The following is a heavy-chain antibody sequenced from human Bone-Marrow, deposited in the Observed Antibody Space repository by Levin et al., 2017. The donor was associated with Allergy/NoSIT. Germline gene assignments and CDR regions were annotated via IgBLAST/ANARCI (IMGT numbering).Heavy chain of an antibody. Sequence: PSETLSLTCTVSGGSISSYYWSWIRLPPGKGLEWIGYIYYTGSSNYSPSLMSRVTISLDTSKNQFSLKLTSVTAADTAVYYSARGPNYDTLTGYYNEFDNWGQGTLVTVSS. V-gene: IGHV4-59*01. J-gene: IGHJ4*02. CDR1: GGSISSYY. D-gene: IGHD3-9*01. CDR3: ARGPNYDTLTGYYNEFDN. CDR2: IYYTGSS.